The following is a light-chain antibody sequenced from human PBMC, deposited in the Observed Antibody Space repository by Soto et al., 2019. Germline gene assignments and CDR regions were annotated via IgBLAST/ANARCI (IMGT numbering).Light chain of an antibody. CDR3: QQRSNWPGLT. J-gene: IGKJ4*01. CDR1: QSVSSY. CDR2: DAS. Sequence: EILFTQSPATLSFSPGGKDTPSSRARQSVSSYLAWYQQKPGQAPRLLIYDASNRATGIPARFSGSGSGTDFSLTISSLEPEDFAVYYCQQRSNWPGLTFGGGTKVDIK. V-gene: IGKV3-11*01.